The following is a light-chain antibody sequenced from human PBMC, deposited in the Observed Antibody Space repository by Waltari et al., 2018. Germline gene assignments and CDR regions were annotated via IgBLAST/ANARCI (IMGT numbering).Light chain of an antibody. J-gene: IGLJ1*01. CDR2: DVS. V-gene: IGLV2-11*01. Sequence: QSALTQPRSVSGSPGQSVTISCTGTSRDVGGYHYVSWFQQHPGKVPKPLIYDVSERPSDVPDRFSGSKSANTDSLTISGLQTEDEADYYCCSFAGSYTFVFGTGTRVTVL. CDR1: SRDVGGYHY. CDR3: CSFAGSYTFV.